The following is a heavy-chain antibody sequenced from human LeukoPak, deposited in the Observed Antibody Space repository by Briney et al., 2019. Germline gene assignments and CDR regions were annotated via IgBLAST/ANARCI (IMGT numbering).Heavy chain of an antibody. CDR3: ARDQRIFWSGYYSRNWFDP. Sequence: ASVKVSCKASGYTFTSYGISWVRQAPGQGLEWMGWISAYNGNTNYAQKLQGRVTMTTDTSTSTAYMELRSLRSDDTAVCYCARDQRIFWSGYYSRNWFDPWGQGTLVTVSS. D-gene: IGHD3-3*01. CDR2: ISAYNGNT. V-gene: IGHV1-18*01. CDR1: GYTFTSYG. J-gene: IGHJ5*02.